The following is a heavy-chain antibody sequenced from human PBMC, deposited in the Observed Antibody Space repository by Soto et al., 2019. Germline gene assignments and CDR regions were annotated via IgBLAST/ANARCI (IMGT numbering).Heavy chain of an antibody. V-gene: IGHV1-18*04. CDR2: ISAYNGNT. CDR1: YG. Sequence: YGISWVRQAPGQGLEWMGWISAYNGNTNYAQKLQGRVTMTTDTSTSTAYMELRSLRSDDTAVYYCARGSYIVVVPAASHYYYYGMDVWGQGTTVTVSS. CDR3: ARGSYIVVVPAASHYYYYGMDV. J-gene: IGHJ6*02. D-gene: IGHD2-2*01.